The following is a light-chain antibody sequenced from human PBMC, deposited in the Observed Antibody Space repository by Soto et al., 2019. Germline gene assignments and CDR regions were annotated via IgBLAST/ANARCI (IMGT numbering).Light chain of an antibody. J-gene: IGKJ4*01. CDR1: QDFSSY. Sequence: QSASVWSRFPYTHRASQDFSSYLAWYQQKLGKAPKLLIYAASSLQRGVPSRFSGSGSGTDFALTIICLQAEDFATYYCQQFYGYPLTFGEGTKVDIK. CDR2: AAS. CDR3: QQFYGYPLT. V-gene: IGKV1-9*01.